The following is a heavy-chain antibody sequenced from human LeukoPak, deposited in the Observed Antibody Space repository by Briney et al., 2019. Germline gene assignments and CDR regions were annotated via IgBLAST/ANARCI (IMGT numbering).Heavy chain of an antibody. Sequence: SETLSLTCNVSGGSITSYYWSWIRQPPGKGLEWIGYIYYTGSTNYNPSLKSRVTMSADTSKNQFSLRLSSVTAADTAVYYCARCGSGWYGSGVNWFDPWGQGTMVTVSS. CDR1: GGSITSYY. D-gene: IGHD6-19*01. CDR3: ARCGSGWYGSGVNWFDP. V-gene: IGHV4-59*01. J-gene: IGHJ5*02. CDR2: IYYTGST.